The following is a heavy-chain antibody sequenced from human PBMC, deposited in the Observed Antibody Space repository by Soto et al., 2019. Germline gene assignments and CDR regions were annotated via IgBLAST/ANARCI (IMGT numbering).Heavy chain of an antibody. V-gene: IGHV3-64D*06. CDR1: GFTFSSYA. CDR2: ISSNGGST. Sequence: GESLKISCSASGFTFSSYAMHWVRQAPGKGLEYVSAISSNGGSTYYADSVKGRFTISRDNSKNTLYLQMSSLRAEDTAVYYCVKEFGRYSNYYGFDYWGQGTLVTVSS. CDR3: VKEFGRYSNYYGFDY. D-gene: IGHD4-4*01. J-gene: IGHJ4*02.